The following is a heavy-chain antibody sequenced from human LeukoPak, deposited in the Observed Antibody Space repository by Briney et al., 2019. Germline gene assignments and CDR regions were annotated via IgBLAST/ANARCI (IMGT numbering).Heavy chain of an antibody. CDR3: ARGLAGSCWPATAFDI. Sequence: GGSLRLSCAASGFTFSSYEMNWVRQAPGKGLEWVSYISSNGRTIYYSDSVKGRFTISRGNAKNSLYLQMNSLRGEDTAIYSCARGLAGSCWPATAFDIWGQGTMVTVSS. CDR2: ISSNGRTI. D-gene: IGHD6-13*01. V-gene: IGHV3-48*03. J-gene: IGHJ3*02. CDR1: GFTFSSYE.